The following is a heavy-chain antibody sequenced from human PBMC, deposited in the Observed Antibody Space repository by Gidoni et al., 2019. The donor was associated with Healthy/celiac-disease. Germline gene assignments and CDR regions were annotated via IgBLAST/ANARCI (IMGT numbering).Heavy chain of an antibody. Sequence: QVQLVQSGAEVKKPGASVKVSCKASGYTFTSYGISWVRQAPGQGLEWMGWISAYNGNTNYAQKLQGRVTMTTDTSTSTAYMELRSLRSDDTAVYYCARWPYRFCSGGSCYPYYDMDVWGLGTTVTVSS. V-gene: IGHV1-18*04. CDR1: GYTFTSYG. CDR2: ISAYNGNT. D-gene: IGHD2-15*01. CDR3: ARWPYRFCSGGSCYPYYDMDV. J-gene: IGHJ6*02.